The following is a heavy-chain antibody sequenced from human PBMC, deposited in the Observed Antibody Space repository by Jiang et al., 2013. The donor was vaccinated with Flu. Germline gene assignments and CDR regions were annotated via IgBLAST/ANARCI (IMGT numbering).Heavy chain of an antibody. CDR2: IYWNDDK. V-gene: IGHV2-5*01. J-gene: IGHJ3*02. Sequence: WLALIYWNDDKRYSPSLKSRLTITKDTSKNQVVLTMTNMDPVDTATYYCARRPAAALYYDAFDIWGQGTMVTVSS. CDR3: ARRPAAALYYDAFDI. D-gene: IGHD6-13*01.